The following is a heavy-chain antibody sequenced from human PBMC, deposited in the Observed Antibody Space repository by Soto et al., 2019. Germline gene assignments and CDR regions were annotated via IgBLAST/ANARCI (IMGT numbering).Heavy chain of an antibody. CDR3: ARGDRYSSGWYEGNFDY. V-gene: IGHV1-69*01. CDR1: GGTFSSYA. Sequence: QVQLVQSGAEVKKPGSSVKVSCKASGGTFSSYAISWVRQAPGQGLEWMGGIIPIFGTANHAQKFQGRVTITADESTSTAYMELSSLRSEDTAVYYCARGDRYSSGWYEGNFDYWGQGTLVTVSS. D-gene: IGHD6-19*01. CDR2: IIPIFGTA. J-gene: IGHJ4*02.